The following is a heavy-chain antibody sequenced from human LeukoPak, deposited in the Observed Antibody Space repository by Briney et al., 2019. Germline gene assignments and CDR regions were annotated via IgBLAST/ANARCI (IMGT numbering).Heavy chain of an antibody. Sequence: GGSLRLSCAASGFTFSSYSMNWVRQAPGKGLEWVSSIRSSSSYIYYADSVKGRFTISRDNANNSLYLQMNSLRAEDTAVYYCASMYDILTGYYPPVDYWGQGTLVTVSS. CDR1: GFTFSSYS. D-gene: IGHD3-9*01. CDR2: IRSSSSYI. J-gene: IGHJ4*02. CDR3: ASMYDILTGYYPPVDY. V-gene: IGHV3-21*01.